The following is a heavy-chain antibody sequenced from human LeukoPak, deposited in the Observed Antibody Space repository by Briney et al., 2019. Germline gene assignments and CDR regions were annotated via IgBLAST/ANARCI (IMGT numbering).Heavy chain of an antibody. Sequence: GGSLRLSCAASRFTFSSYWMHWVRQAPGKGLVWVSRINSDGSSTSYADSVKGRFTISGDNAKNTLYLQMDSLRAEDTAVYYCARVGSYDFWSGIHYYYGMDVWGQGTTVTVSS. CDR2: INSDGSST. D-gene: IGHD3-3*01. J-gene: IGHJ6*02. CDR1: RFTFSSYW. V-gene: IGHV3-74*01. CDR3: ARVGSYDFWSGIHYYYGMDV.